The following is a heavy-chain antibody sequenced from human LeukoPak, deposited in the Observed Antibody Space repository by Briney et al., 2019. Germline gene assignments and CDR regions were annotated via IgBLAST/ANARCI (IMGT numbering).Heavy chain of an antibody. D-gene: IGHD6-25*01. CDR3: ARPLPYSSDLQYFDY. CDR1: GGSISSSSYY. V-gene: IGHV4-39*01. CDR2: IYYGGST. J-gene: IGHJ4*02. Sequence: SETLSLTCTVSGGSISSSSYYWVWIRQPPGKGLEWIGTIYYGGSTYYNPSLKSRVTISVDTSKNQFSLKLNSLTAADTAVYYCARPLPYSSDLQYFDYWGQGTLVTVSS.